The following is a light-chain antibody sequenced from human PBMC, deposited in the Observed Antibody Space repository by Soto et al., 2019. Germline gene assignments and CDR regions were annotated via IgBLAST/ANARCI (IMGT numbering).Light chain of an antibody. Sequence: DIEMTQSPSSLSASVEDRVIITCRASQSISNHLNWYQQKPGKAPKLLIFAASSLQSGVPSRFSGSRSGPDFTLTISGLQPEDFVTYSCQQSYNSPQTFARGTKVDIK. J-gene: IGKJ1*01. CDR3: QQSYNSPQT. CDR2: AAS. CDR1: QSISNH. V-gene: IGKV1-39*01.